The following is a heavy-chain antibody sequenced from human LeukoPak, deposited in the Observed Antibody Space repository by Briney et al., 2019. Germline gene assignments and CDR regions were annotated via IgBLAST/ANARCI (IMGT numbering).Heavy chain of an antibody. CDR2: IIPIFGTA. J-gene: IGHJ4*02. CDR1: GGTFSSYA. D-gene: IGHD4-17*01. V-gene: IGHV1-69*05. Sequence: SVKVSCKASGGTFSSYAISWVRQAPGQGLEWMGGIIPIFGTANYAQKFQGRVTITTDESTSTAYMELSSLRSEDTAVYYCARDLLRGGYGDYLNLDXWGQXXLVT. CDR3: ARDLLRGGYGDYLNLDX.